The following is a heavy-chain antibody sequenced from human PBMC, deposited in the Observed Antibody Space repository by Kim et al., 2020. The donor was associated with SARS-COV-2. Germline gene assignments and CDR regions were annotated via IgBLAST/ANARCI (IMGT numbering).Heavy chain of an antibody. CDR3: ARDQDNYYGSGSYYGFDY. Sequence: GGSLTLSCAASGFTFSSYAMHWVRQAPGKGLEWVAVISYDGSNKYYADSVKGRFTISRDNSKNTLYLQMNSLRAEDTAVYYCARDQDNYYGSGSYYGFDYWGQGTLVTVSS. CDR1: GFTFSSYA. CDR2: ISYDGSNK. V-gene: IGHV3-30*04. D-gene: IGHD3-10*01. J-gene: IGHJ4*02.